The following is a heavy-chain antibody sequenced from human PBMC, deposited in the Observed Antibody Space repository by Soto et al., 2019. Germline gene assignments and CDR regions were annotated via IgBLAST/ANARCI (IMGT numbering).Heavy chain of an antibody. D-gene: IGHD6-13*01. Sequence: EVQLVESGGDLVQPGGSLRLSCVVSGFSFSNYWMAWVRQAPGKGLEWVANINEDGSRGYYVDSVRGRFTSSRDNARSSLFLQIDSLRAEDTAVYYCARSIAAAAGPLEFWGRGALVTVSS. CDR3: ARSIAAAAGPLEF. J-gene: IGHJ4*02. CDR1: GFSFSNYW. CDR2: INEDGSRG. V-gene: IGHV3-7*03.